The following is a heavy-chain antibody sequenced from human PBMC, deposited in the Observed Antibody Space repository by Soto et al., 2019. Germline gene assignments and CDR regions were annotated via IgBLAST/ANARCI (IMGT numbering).Heavy chain of an antibody. CDR1: DDSINSDKYY. J-gene: IGHJ5*02. D-gene: IGHD2-15*01. Sequence: SETLSLTCSVSDDSINSDKYYWGWIRQPPGKGLEWIGSIYYRGNAYYNPSLQTRVTISVDKSKNQFSLKLSSVTAADTAVYYCASRSGGSWKQRNKRWFDPWGQGTLVTVSS. V-gene: IGHV4-39*07. CDR3: ASRSGGSWKQRNKRWFDP. CDR2: IYYRGNA.